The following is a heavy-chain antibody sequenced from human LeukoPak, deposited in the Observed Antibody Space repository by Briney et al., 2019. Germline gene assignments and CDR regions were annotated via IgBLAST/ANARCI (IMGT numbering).Heavy chain of an antibody. J-gene: IGHJ1*01. Sequence: GGSLRLSCIASGFTFSSYAMSWVRQAPGKGLEWVSAISGSGVTTHYAGSVKGRFSISRDNSKNTLYLQMNSLRAEDTALYYCAKKVVVGATSPYSDFQDWGQGTLVAVSS. CDR3: AKKVVVGATSPYSDFQD. CDR2: ISGSGVTT. D-gene: IGHD1-26*01. V-gene: IGHV3-23*01. CDR1: GFTFSSYA.